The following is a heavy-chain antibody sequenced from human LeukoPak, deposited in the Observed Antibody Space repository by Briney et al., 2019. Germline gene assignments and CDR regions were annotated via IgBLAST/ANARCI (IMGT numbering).Heavy chain of an antibody. Sequence: GGSLRLSCAASGFTFSSSGMHWVRQAPGKGLEWVAVISYDGSNKYYADSVKGRFTISRDNSKDTLYLQMNSLRAEDTAVYYCAKSSIVVVPAAIDYWGQGTLVTVSS. CDR1: GFTFSSSG. D-gene: IGHD2-2*02. CDR2: ISYDGSNK. CDR3: AKSSIVVVPAAIDY. V-gene: IGHV3-30*18. J-gene: IGHJ4*02.